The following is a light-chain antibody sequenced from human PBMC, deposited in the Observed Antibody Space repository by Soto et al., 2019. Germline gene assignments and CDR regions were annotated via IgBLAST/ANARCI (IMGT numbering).Light chain of an antibody. Sequence: GVSKSPATLSVSKGERVTLSCRSSQSVADNLAWFQQKPGQGPRLLIYGASTRATGIPARFSGSGSETDFTLTVSSLRSEDSAVYYCQQYNYLPITFGQGTLLEIK. CDR3: QQYNYLPIT. V-gene: IGKV3-15*01. CDR1: QSVADN. CDR2: GAS. J-gene: IGKJ5*01.